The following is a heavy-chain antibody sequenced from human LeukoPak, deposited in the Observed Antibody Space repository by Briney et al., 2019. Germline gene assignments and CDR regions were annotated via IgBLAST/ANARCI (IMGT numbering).Heavy chain of an antibody. Sequence: GGSLRLSCAVSGFTFTSYWMNWVRQAPGKGLEWVASIRQDGGEKYYVDSVKGRFTISRDNTKNLLYLQMSSLRAEDTAVYYCARDGTAAGLYFDLWGQGTLVTVSS. CDR2: IRQDGGEK. CDR3: ARDGTAAGLYFDL. J-gene: IGHJ4*01. V-gene: IGHV3-7*01. CDR1: GFTFTSYW. D-gene: IGHD6-13*01.